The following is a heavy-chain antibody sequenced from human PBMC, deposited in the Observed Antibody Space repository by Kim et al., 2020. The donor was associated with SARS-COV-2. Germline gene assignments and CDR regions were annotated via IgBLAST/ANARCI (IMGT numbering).Heavy chain of an antibody. CDR2: IYTSGST. CDR1: GGSISSGSYY. Sequence: SETLSLTCTVSGGSISSGSYYWSWIRQPAGKGLEWIGRIYTSGSTNYNPSLKSRVTISVDTSKNQFSLKLSSVTAADTAVYYCARIQIYSSSWYPYDAFDIWGQGTMVTVSS. J-gene: IGHJ3*02. V-gene: IGHV4-61*02. CDR3: ARIQIYSSSWYPYDAFDI. D-gene: IGHD6-13*01.